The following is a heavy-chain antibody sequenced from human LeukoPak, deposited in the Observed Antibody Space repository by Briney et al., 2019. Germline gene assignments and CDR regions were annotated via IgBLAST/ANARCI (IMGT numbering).Heavy chain of an antibody. V-gene: IGHV3-23*01. CDR3: AKLDRLRGGWLTTFDC. Sequence: HPGGSLRLSCAPSGFTFSPYAMSWVPPAPGKGREWVSSIGASHTAFYADSVKGRFTISRDNSKNTLYLQMDSLRAEDTAIYYCAKLDRLRGGWLTTFDCWGQGVLVTVSS. D-gene: IGHD6-19*01. CDR2: IGASHTA. J-gene: IGHJ4*02. CDR1: GFTFSPYA.